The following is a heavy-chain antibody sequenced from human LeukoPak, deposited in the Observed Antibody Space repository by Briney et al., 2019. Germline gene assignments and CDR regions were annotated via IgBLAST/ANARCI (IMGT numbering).Heavy chain of an antibody. D-gene: IGHD3-22*01. J-gene: IGHJ4*02. CDR3: ARGYYDSSGYYFDY. CDR1: GFTFDDYG. Sequence: GGSLRLSCAASGFTFDDYGMSWVRQAPGKGLEWVSGINWNGGSTGYADSVKGRFTISRDNAKNSLYLQMNSLRAEDTALYYCARGYYDSSGYYFDYWGQGTLVTVSS. CDR2: INWNGGST. V-gene: IGHV3-20*04.